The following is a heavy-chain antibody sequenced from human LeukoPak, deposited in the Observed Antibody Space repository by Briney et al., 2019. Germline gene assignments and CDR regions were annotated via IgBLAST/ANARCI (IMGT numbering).Heavy chain of an antibody. V-gene: IGHV3-23*01. D-gene: IGHD5-18*01. Sequence: GGSLRLSCAASGFTFSRYAMSWVRQAPGKGLEWVSAISGSGASTYYADSVKGRFTISRDNSKNTLYLQMNSLRVEDTAVYYWAKSIPGYTYGTIDYWAQGTLVTASS. CDR3: AKSIPGYTYGTIDY. CDR2: ISGSGAST. CDR1: GFTFSRYA. J-gene: IGHJ4*02.